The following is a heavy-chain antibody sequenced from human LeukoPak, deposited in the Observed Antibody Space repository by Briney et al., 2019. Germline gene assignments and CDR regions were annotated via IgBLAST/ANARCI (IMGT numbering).Heavy chain of an antibody. CDR3: AREGSSCWTAYSDH. CDR2: IKQDGSEK. D-gene: IGHD6-19*01. CDR1: GFTFSGYW. Sequence: PGGSLRLSCAASGFTFSGYWMSWVRQAPGKGLEWVANIKQDGSEKYYVDSVMGRFTISRDNAKNSLSLQMNSLRAEDTAVYYCAREGSSCWTAYSDHWGQGTLVTVSS. V-gene: IGHV3-7*01. J-gene: IGHJ4*02.